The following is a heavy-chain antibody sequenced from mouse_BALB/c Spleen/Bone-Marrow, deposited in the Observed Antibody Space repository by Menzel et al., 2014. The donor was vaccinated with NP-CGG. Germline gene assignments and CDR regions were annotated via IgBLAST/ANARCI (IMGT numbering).Heavy chain of an antibody. CDR1: GFDFSGYW. CDR3: ARLGYYGLMAY. V-gene: IGHV4-1*02. Sequence: EVQLVESGGGLVQPGSSLKLSCAASGFDFSGYWMSWVRQAPGKGLEWIGEINPDSSTINYTPSLKDKFIISRDNAKNTLYLQMSKVRSEDTALYYCARLGYYGLMAYWGQGTSVTVSS. J-gene: IGHJ4*01. CDR2: INPDSSTI. D-gene: IGHD1-1*01.